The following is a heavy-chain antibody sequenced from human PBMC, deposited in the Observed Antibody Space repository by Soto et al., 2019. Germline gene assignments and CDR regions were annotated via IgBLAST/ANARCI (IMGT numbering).Heavy chain of an antibody. D-gene: IGHD2-15*01. V-gene: IGHV5-10-1*01. CDR2: LDASDSYT. J-gene: IGHJ4*02. CDR1: GYSFTSYW. CDR3: ARRDSGSFYRFFDS. Sequence: PGESLKLSCMGSGYSFTSYWISWVRQMPGKGLEWMGRLDASDSYTNYSPSCQGHVTNSADKSIITAYLQWTSLKASDTAMYYCARRDSGSFYRFFDSWGQGTLVTVSS.